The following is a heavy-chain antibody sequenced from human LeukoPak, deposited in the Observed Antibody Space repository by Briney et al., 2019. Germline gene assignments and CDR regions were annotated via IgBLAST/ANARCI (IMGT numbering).Heavy chain of an antibody. CDR1: GGTFSSYT. CDR2: IIPILGIA. J-gene: IGHJ5*02. D-gene: IGHD6-13*01. CDR3: ARTPGPYSSSANWFDP. Sequence: GSSVKVSCKASGGTFSSYTISWVRQAPGQGLEWMGRIIPILGIANYAQKFQGRVTITADKSTSTAYMELSSLRSEDTAVYYCARTPGPYSSSANWFDPWGQGTLVTVSS. V-gene: IGHV1-69*02.